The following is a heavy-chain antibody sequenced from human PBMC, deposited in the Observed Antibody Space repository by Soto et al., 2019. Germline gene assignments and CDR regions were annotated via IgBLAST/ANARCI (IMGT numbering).Heavy chain of an antibody. Sequence: GSLRLSCAASGFTFSSYGMHWVRQAPGKGLEWVAVISYDGSNKYYADSVKGRFTISRDNSKNTLYLQMNSLRAEDTAVYYCAKDGAYCSGGSCYVGAFDIWGQGTMVTVS. J-gene: IGHJ3*02. V-gene: IGHV3-30*18. CDR2: ISYDGSNK. D-gene: IGHD2-15*01. CDR1: GFTFSSYG. CDR3: AKDGAYCSGGSCYVGAFDI.